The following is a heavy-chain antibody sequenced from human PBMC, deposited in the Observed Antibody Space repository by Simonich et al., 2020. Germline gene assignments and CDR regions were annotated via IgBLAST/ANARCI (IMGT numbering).Heavy chain of an antibody. CDR2: INHSEST. Sequence: QVQLQQWGAGLLKPSETLSLTCAVYGGSFSGYYWSWIRQPPGKGLEWIGEINHSESTNYNPALNSRVTISVDTSKNQCSLKLSSVTAADTAVYYCARGLRVAAAGTAFQHWGQGTLVTVSS. J-gene: IGHJ1*01. V-gene: IGHV4-34*01. D-gene: IGHD6-13*01. CDR1: GGSFSGYY. CDR3: ARGLRVAAAGTAFQH.